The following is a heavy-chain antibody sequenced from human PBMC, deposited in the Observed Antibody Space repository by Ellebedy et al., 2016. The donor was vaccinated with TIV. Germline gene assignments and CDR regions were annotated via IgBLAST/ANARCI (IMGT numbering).Heavy chain of an antibody. Sequence: GESLKISXKASGFHFSSHWIGWVRQMPGKGLEWMGIIYPGDSDTKYSPSFQGQVTISADRSISTAYLQWSSLKASDTAIYYCAGHILTGDYDAFDIWGQGTMVTVSS. D-gene: IGHD3-9*01. CDR2: IYPGDSDT. V-gene: IGHV5-51*01. CDR3: AGHILTGDYDAFDI. J-gene: IGHJ3*02. CDR1: GFHFSSHW.